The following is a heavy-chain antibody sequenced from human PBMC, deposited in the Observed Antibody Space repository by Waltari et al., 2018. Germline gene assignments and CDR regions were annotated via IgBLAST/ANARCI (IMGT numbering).Heavy chain of an antibody. CDR1: GDSISRSDYY. CDR3: ARVVREVITAASYFEL. CDR2: IYYRGKT. Sequence: QLQLQESGPGLVKPSETLSLTCTVSGDSISRSDYYWGWVRQPPGKGLEWRGNIYYRGKTSHNPSLRSRVTMSVDTSKNQFSLKLTSVTAADTAVYFCARVVREVITAASYFELWGQGSLVTVSS. D-gene: IGHD2-15*01. V-gene: IGHV4-39*07. J-gene: IGHJ4*02.